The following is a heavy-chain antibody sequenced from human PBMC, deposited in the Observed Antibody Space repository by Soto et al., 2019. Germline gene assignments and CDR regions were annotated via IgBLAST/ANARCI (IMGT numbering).Heavy chain of an antibody. CDR1: GLTFSSYW. J-gene: IGHJ5*02. Sequence: EVQLVESGGGLVQPGGSLRLSCAASGLTFSSYWMSWVRQAPGKGLEWVANIKLDGTEKYYVDSVKGRFTISRDNAKNSLYLQMNSLRVEDTAVYYCARGRSSSWYNWFDPWGQGTLVTVSS. V-gene: IGHV3-7*01. D-gene: IGHD6-13*01. CDR3: ARGRSSSWYNWFDP. CDR2: IKLDGTEK.